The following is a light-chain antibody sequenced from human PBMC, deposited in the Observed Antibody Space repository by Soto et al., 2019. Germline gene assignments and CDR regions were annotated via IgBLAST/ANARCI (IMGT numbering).Light chain of an antibody. J-gene: IGLJ2*01. Sequence: QSALTQPPSASGSPGQSVTISCTGTSSDVGGYNYVSWNQQHPGKAPKLMIYEVSKRPSGVPDRFSGSKSGNTASLTVSGLQAEDEADYYCNSYAGSNIFAVFGGGTKLTVL. V-gene: IGLV2-8*01. CDR1: SSDVGGYNY. CDR2: EVS. CDR3: NSYAGSNIFAV.